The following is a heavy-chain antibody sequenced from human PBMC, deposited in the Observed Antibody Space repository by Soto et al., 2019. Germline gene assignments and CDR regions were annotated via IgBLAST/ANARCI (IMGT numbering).Heavy chain of an antibody. V-gene: IGHV5-51*01. CDR3: ARLLCLSTSCYTGSRQFFDY. J-gene: IGHJ4*02. Sequence: EVQLLQSRAEVEKPGESLKISCKGSGYSFSNYWIAWLRQMPGKGLEWMGIIYPAASDARYSPSFQGQVTISVDNSISTAYLQWSSLKASDTAMYYCARLLCLSTSCYTGSRQFFDYWGQGALVTVSS. CDR1: GYSFSNYW. CDR2: IYPAASDA. D-gene: IGHD2-2*02.